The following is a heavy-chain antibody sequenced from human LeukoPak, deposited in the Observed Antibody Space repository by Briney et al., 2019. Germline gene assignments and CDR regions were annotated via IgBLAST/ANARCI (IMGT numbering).Heavy chain of an antibody. CDR2: IYYSGSS. V-gene: IGHV4-59*01. Sequence: SETLSLTCTVSGAGDSISSYFWSWVRQPPGKGLEWIGFIYYSGSSNYNPSLKSRVTISVDTSKNQFSLKLTSVTAADTAVYYCARYGSGGYLRWFDPWGQGTLVTVSS. J-gene: IGHJ5*02. CDR1: GAGDSISSYF. D-gene: IGHD3-10*01. CDR3: ARYGSGGYLRWFDP.